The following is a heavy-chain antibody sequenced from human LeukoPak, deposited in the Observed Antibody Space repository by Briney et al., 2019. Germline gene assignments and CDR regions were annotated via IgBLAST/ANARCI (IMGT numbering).Heavy chain of an antibody. Sequence: PSETLSLTCAVYGGSFSGYYWSWIRQPLGKGLEWIGEINHSGSTNYNPSLKSRVTISVDTSKNQFSLKLSSVTAADTAVYYCARDGGATVVTRPFDYWGQGTLVTVSS. CDR3: ARDGGATVVTRPFDY. V-gene: IGHV4-34*01. CDR2: INHSGST. CDR1: GGSFSGYY. J-gene: IGHJ4*02. D-gene: IGHD4-23*01.